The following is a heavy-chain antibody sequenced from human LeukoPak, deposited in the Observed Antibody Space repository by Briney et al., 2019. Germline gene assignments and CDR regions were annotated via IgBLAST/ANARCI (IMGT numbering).Heavy chain of an antibody. CDR3: ASEYEYGMDV. J-gene: IGHJ6*02. V-gene: IGHV1-2*02. CDR1: GYTFTGYY. CDR2: INRHSGGT. Sequence: GASVKVSCKASGYTFTGYYIHWVRQAPGQGLEWMGWINRHSGGTKYVQKFQGRVTMIMDTSISTVYMELTRLSSDDTAVYFCASEYEYGMDVWGQGTPVPVSS. D-gene: IGHD3-3*01.